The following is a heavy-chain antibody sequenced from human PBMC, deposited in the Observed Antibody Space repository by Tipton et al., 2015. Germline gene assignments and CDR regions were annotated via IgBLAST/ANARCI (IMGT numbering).Heavy chain of an antibody. CDR1: SDSISKYY. D-gene: IGHD3-9*01. CDR3: ACQDYDSLTRDYQTVDY. J-gene: IGHJ4*02. V-gene: IGHV4-59*01. Sequence: TLSLTCSVSSDSISKYYWSWIRQPPGKGLEWIGYIYYSGSTNYNPSLKSRVTISVDTSKNQFSLKLSSVIAADTAVYYCACQDYDSLTRDYQTVDYWGQGTLVTVSS. CDR2: IYYSGST.